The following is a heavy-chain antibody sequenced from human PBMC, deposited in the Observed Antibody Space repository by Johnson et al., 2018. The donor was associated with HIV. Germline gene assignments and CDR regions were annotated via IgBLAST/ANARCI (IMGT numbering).Heavy chain of an antibody. CDR2: IKQDASEK. CDR1: GFTFTNHY. D-gene: IGHD6-6*01. V-gene: IGHV3-7*01. Sequence: VQLVESGGGLVQPGGSLRLSCAASGFTFTNHYMTWVRQAPGKGLEWVANIKQDASEKYYVDSVKGRFTISRDNAKNSLYLQMNSLRAEDTAVYYCARDKGIAARPDAFDIWGQGTMVTVSS. J-gene: IGHJ3*02. CDR3: ARDKGIAARPDAFDI.